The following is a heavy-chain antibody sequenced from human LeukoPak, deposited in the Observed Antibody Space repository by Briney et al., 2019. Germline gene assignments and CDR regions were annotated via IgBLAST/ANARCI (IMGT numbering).Heavy chain of an antibody. CDR2: IRYDGSNK. V-gene: IGHV3-30*02. CDR3: ASQPGIAYWFDP. Sequence: GGSLRLSCAASGFTFSSYGMHWVRQAPGKGLGGVAFIRYDGSNKYYADSVKGRFTISRDNSKNTLYLQMNSLRAEDTAVYYCASQPGIAYWFDPWGQGTLVTVSS. CDR1: GFTFSSYG. J-gene: IGHJ5*02. D-gene: IGHD1-26*01.